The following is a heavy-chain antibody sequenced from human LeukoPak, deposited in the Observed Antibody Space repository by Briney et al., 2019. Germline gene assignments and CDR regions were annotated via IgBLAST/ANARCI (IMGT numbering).Heavy chain of an antibody. D-gene: IGHD5-18*01. Sequence: SETLSLTCTVSGGSISSYYWSWIPQPPGKGLEWIGYIYYSGSTNYNPSLKSRVTISVDTSKNQFSLKLSSVTAADTAVYYCARVVGTAMAFDYWGQGTLVTVSS. V-gene: IGHV4-59*01. CDR3: ARVVGTAMAFDY. CDR1: GGSISSYY. CDR2: IYYSGST. J-gene: IGHJ4*02.